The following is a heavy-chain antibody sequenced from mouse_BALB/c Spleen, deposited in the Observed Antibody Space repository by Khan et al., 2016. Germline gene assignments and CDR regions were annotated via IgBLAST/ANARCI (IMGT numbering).Heavy chain of an antibody. CDR1: GYTFTSYY. Sequence: QVRLQQSGPELVKPGASVRISCKASGYTFTSYYIHWVKQRPGQGLEWIGWIYPGNVNTKYNEKFKGKATLTAANSSSTAYMQLSSLTSEDVSIYFCARDYYRYDEGLAYWGQGTLVTVSA. V-gene: IGHV1S56*01. CDR2: IYPGNVNT. CDR3: ARDYYRYDEGLAY. J-gene: IGHJ3*01. D-gene: IGHD2-14*01.